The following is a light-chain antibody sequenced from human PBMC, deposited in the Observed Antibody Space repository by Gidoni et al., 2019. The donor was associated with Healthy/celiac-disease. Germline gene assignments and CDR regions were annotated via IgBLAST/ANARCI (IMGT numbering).Light chain of an antibody. J-gene: IGKJ5*01. CDR2: GAS. CDR1: QSVSSSY. V-gene: IGKV3-20*01. Sequence: EIVLTQSPGTLSLSPGERATLSCRASQSVSSSYLAWYQQKPGQDPRLLIYGASSRATGIPDRFSGSGSGTDFTLTISRLEPEDFAVYYCQQYGSTFGQGTRLEIK. CDR3: QQYGST.